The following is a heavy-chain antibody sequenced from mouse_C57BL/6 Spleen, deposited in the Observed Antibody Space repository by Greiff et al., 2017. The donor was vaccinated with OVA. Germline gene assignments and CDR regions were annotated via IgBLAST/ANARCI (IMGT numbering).Heavy chain of an antibody. CDR1: GYTFTSYW. CDR2: IYPGSGST. J-gene: IGHJ4*01. Sequence: QVQLQQPGAELVKPGASVKMSCKASGYTFTSYWITWVKQRPGQGLEWIGDIYPGSGSTNYNEKFKSKATLTVDTSSSTAYMQLSSLTSEDSAVYYCARGRFYYYGSSTPDYGGQGTSVTVSS. D-gene: IGHD1-1*01. CDR3: ARGRFYYYGSSTPDY. V-gene: IGHV1-55*01.